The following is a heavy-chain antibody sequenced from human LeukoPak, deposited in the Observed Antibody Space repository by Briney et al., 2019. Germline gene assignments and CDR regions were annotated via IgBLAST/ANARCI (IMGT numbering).Heavy chain of an antibody. CDR3: ARNRGVITKSDYYYGMDV. Sequence: GGSLRLSCAASGFTFSSYSMNWVRQAPGKGLEWVSSISSSSSYIYYADSVKGRFTISRDNAKNSLYLQMNSLRAGDTAVYYCARNRGVITKSDYYYGMDVWGQGTTVTVSS. J-gene: IGHJ6*02. CDR2: ISSSSSYI. V-gene: IGHV3-21*01. D-gene: IGHD3-10*01. CDR1: GFTFSSYS.